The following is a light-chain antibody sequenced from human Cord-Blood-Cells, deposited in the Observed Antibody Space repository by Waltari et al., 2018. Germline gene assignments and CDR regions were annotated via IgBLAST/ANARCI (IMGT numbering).Light chain of an antibody. CDR3: SSYTSSSTYV. CDR1: SSDVGGYTY. Sequence: QYALTQPPSVAGSPGQSFTISCTAPSSDVGGYTYDSWYQTHPGKAPKLMIYDVSTRPSGVSRRFSGSKSGNTASLTISGRQAEDEADYYCSSYTSSSTYVFRTGTKVTVL. V-gene: IGLV2-14*03. CDR2: DVS. J-gene: IGLJ1*01.